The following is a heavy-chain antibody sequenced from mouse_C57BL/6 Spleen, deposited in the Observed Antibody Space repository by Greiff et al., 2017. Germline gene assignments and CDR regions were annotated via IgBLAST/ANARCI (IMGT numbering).Heavy chain of an antibody. CDR1: GYAFSSSW. CDR2: IYPGDGDT. V-gene: IGHV1-82*01. J-gene: IGHJ3*01. Sequence: VQLQQSGPELVKPGASVKISCKASGYAFSSSWMNWVKQRPGKGLEWIGRIYPGDGDTNYNGKFKGKATLTADKSSSTAYMQLSSLTSEDSAVYFCARNPEQFAYWGQGTLVTVSA. CDR3: ARNPEQFAY.